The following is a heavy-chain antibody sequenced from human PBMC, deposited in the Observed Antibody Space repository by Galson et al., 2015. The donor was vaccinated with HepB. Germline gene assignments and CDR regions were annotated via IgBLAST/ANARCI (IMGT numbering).Heavy chain of an antibody. Sequence: SVKVSCKASGGTFSSYAISWVRQAPGQGLEWMGGIIPIFGTANYAQKFQGRVTITADESTSTAYMELSSLRSEDTAVYYCARATQLLRMRGHFDYWGQGTLVTVSS. CDR3: ARATQLLRMRGHFDY. CDR1: GGTFSSYA. CDR2: IIPIFGTA. D-gene: IGHD1-26*01. V-gene: IGHV1-69*13. J-gene: IGHJ4*02.